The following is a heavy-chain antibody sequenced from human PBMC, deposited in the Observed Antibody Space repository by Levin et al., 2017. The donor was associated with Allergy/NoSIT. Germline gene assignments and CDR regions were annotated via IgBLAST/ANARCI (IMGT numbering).Heavy chain of an antibody. J-gene: IGHJ4*02. Sequence: PGGSLRLSCAASGFTFEDYAMHWVRQAPGRGLEWVSRIGWNSGSIAYADSVKGRFTISRDNAKNSLYLQMNSLRAEDTALYYCAKASVDTEYGWGERGYFDNWGQGTLVTVSS. V-gene: IGHV3-9*01. D-gene: IGHD5-18*01. CDR3: AKASVDTEYGWGERGYFDN. CDR2: IGWNSGSI. CDR1: GFTFEDYA.